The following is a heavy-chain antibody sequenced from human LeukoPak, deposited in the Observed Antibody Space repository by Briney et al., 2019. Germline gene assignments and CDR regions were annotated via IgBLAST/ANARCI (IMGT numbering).Heavy chain of an antibody. CDR3: ARVLRYFDWLGSFDH. CDR2: IYYSGST. J-gene: IGHJ4*02. V-gene: IGHV4-39*07. CDR1: GGSISSSSYY. D-gene: IGHD3-9*01. Sequence: PSETLSLTCTVSGGSISSSSYYWGWIRQPPGKGLEWIGSIYYSGSTYYNPSLKSRVTISVDTSKNQFSLKLSSVTAVDAAVYYCARVLRYFDWLGSFDHWGQGTLVTVSS.